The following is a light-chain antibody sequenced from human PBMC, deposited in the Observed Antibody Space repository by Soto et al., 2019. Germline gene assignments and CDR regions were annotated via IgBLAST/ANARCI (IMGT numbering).Light chain of an antibody. Sequence: DIQMTQSPSSLSASVGDSVTISCRAGQTINTYLNWYQQKPGQAPKVLIFAISTLQPGVPSRFRGSVSGTEFSLTISSLQPEDAATYYCQQSYIMPPWTCGQGTKVQIK. V-gene: IGKV1-39*01. CDR3: QQSYIMPPWT. CDR2: AIS. J-gene: IGKJ1*01. CDR1: QTINTY.